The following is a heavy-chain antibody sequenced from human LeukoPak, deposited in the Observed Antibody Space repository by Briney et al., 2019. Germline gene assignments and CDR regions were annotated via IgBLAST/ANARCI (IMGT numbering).Heavy chain of an antibody. V-gene: IGHV1-18*01. CDR1: GYTFTSYG. CDR2: ISAYNGNT. Sequence: ASVKVSCKVSGYTFTSYGISWVRQAPGQGLEWMGWISAYNGNTNYAQKLQGRVTMTTDTSTSTAYMELRSLRSDDTAVYYCARVPPYDYVWGSYRYDFDYWGQGTLVTVSS. D-gene: IGHD3-16*02. J-gene: IGHJ4*02. CDR3: ARVPPYDYVWGSYRYDFDY.